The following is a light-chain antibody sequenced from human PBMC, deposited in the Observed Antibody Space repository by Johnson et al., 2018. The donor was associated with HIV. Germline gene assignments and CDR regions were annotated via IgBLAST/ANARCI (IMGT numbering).Light chain of an antibody. Sequence: QSVLTQPPSVSAAPGQKVTISCSGSSSNIGNNRVSWYQQLPGTAPKLLIYDNNKRPSGIPDRFSGSKSGTSATLGITGLQTGDEADYYCGTWDSSLSAGVFGTGTKVTFL. J-gene: IGLJ1*01. V-gene: IGLV1-51*01. CDR2: DNN. CDR3: GTWDSSLSAGV. CDR1: SSNIGNNR.